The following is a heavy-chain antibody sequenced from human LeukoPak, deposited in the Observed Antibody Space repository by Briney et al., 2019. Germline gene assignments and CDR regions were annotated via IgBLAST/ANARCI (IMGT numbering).Heavy chain of an antibody. CDR3: ARDGGDYYDSSGYPFHH. CDR1: GFTFRDSA. V-gene: IGHV3-23*01. J-gene: IGHJ1*01. Sequence: GGSLRLSCAASGFTFRDSAMSWVRQAPGKGLEWVSLISFSGDNTYYTDSVKGRFTISRDNSKDTLYLQMNSLRAEDTAIYYCARDGGDYYDSSGYPFHHWGQGTLVTVSS. CDR2: ISFSGDNT. D-gene: IGHD3-22*01.